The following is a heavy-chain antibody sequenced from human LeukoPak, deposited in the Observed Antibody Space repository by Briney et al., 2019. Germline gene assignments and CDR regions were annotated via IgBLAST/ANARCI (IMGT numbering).Heavy chain of an antibody. V-gene: IGHV3-9*01. D-gene: IGHD5-18*01. CDR3: AKVGRYSYGPFDY. CDR1: GFTFDDYA. CDR2: ISWNSGSI. Sequence: GGSLRLSCAASGFTFDDYAMHWVRQAPGKGLEWDSGISWNSGSIGYAVSVKGRFTISRDNAKNSLYLQMNSLRAEDTALYYCAKVGRYSYGPFDYWGQGTLVTVSS. J-gene: IGHJ4*02.